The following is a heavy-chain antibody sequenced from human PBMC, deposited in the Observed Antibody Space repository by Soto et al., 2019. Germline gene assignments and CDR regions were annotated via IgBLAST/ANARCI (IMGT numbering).Heavy chain of an antibody. CDR2: ISAYNGNT. V-gene: IGHV1-18*01. CDR3: ARGDDILTGYYNVY. J-gene: IGHJ4*02. CDR1: GYTFTSYG. D-gene: IGHD3-9*01. Sequence: ASVKVSCKASGYTFTSYGISWVRQAPGQGLEWMGWISAYNGNTNYAQKLQGRVTMTTDTSTSTAHMELRSLRSDDTAVYYCARGDDILTGYYNVYWGQGTLVTVSS.